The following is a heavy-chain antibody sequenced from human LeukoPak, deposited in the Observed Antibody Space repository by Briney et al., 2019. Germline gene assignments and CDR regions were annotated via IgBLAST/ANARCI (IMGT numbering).Heavy chain of an antibody. CDR1: GGSFSGYY. CDR2: INHSGST. CDR3: ARGGYSYTFDI. Sequence: SETLSLTCAVYGGSFSGYYWSWIRQPPGKGLEWIGEINHSGSTNYNPPLKSRVTISVDTSKNQFSLKLSSVTAADTAVYYCARGGYSYTFDIWGQGTMVTVSS. J-gene: IGHJ3*02. V-gene: IGHV4-34*01. D-gene: IGHD5-18*01.